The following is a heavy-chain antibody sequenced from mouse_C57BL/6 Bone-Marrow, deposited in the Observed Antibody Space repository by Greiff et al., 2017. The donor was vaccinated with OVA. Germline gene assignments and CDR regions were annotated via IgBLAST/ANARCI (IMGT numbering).Heavy chain of an antibody. V-gene: IGHV5-6*01. CDR2: ISSGGSYT. D-gene: IGHD2-2*01. CDR1: GFTFSSYG. CDR3: ARQGLWLRRGN. Sequence: EVKLVESGGDLVKPGGSLKLSCAASGFTFSSYGMSWVRQTPDKRLEWVATISSGGSYTYYPDSVKGRFTISRDNAKNTLYLQMSSLKSEDTAMYYCARQGLWLRRGNWGQGTSGTVSS. J-gene: IGHJ4*01.